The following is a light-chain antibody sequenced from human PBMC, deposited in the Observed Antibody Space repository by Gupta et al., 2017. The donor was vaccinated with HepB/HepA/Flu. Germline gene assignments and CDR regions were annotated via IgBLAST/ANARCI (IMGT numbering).Light chain of an antibody. CDR1: QSLSSN. Sequence: IVMTQSPASLSVSPCDGATLSCTPSQSLSSNLAWYQQKPGQALRLLSYGASTRATCIPARFSGSGSGTEFSLTISRLESEDFAVYYCQQYGNWQFTFGGGTKVEIK. V-gene: IGKV3D-15*01. CDR3: QQYGNWQFT. CDR2: GAS. J-gene: IGKJ4*02.